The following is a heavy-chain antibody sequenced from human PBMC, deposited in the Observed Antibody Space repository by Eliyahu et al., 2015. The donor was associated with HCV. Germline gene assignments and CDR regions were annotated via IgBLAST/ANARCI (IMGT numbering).Heavy chain of an antibody. D-gene: IGHD5-18*01. CDR1: GFPFXDYA. V-gene: IGHV3-9*01. CDR3: AKDGSPTGYSYGHFDY. Sequence: EVQLVESGGGLVQPGRSLRLSCAASGFPFXDYAMHWVRQAPGKGLGWVSGISWNSGSIGYADSVKGRFTISRDNAKNSLYLQMNSLRAEDTALYYCAKDGSPTGYSYGHFDYWGQGTLVTVSS. J-gene: IGHJ4*02. CDR2: ISWNSGSI.